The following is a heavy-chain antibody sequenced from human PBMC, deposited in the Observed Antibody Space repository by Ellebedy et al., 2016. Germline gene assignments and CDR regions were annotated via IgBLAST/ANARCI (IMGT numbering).Heavy chain of an antibody. CDR3: ATGRVVAAMVYFDY. Sequence: ASVKVSCXASGYTFTGYYMHWVRQAPGQGLEWMGWINPNSGNTGYAQKLQGRVTMTTDTSTSTAYMELRSLRSDDTAVYYCATGRVVAAMVYFDYWGQGTLVTVSS. J-gene: IGHJ4*02. V-gene: IGHV1-18*04. D-gene: IGHD2-15*01. CDR1: GYTFTGYY. CDR2: INPNSGNT.